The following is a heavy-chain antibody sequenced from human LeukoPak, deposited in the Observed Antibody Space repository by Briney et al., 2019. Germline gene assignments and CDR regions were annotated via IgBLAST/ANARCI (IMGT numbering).Heavy chain of an antibody. D-gene: IGHD2-2*01. CDR2: ISGSGGST. V-gene: IGHV3-23*01. CDR1: GFTFSSNA. J-gene: IGHJ6*02. Sequence: QPGGSLRLSGGASGFTFSSNAMSWVRQAPGKGLEWVSAISGSGGSTYYADSVKGRFTISRDNSKNTLYLQMNSLRAEDTAVYYCAKDKRLGSSTSRLNYYYGMDVWGQGTTVTVSS. CDR3: AKDKRLGSSTSRLNYYYGMDV.